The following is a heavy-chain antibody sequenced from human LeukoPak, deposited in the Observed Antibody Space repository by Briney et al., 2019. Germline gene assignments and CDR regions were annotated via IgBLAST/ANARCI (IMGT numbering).Heavy chain of an antibody. Sequence: GGSLRLSCAASGFTFNGYYMSWIRQAPGKGLEWVSYISSSGSTIYYADSVKGRFTISRDNAKNSLYLQMNSLRAEDTAVYYCARGFDSSGYSFDYWGQGTPVTVSS. CDR2: ISSSGSTI. J-gene: IGHJ4*02. D-gene: IGHD3-22*01. CDR3: ARGFDSSGYSFDY. V-gene: IGHV3-11*01. CDR1: GFTFNGYY.